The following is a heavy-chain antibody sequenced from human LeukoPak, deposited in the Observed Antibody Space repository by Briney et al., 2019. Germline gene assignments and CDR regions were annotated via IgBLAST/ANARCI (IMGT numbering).Heavy chain of an antibody. Sequence: SETLSLTCTVSGGSISSYYWSWIRQPPGKGLEWIGYIYYSGSTYHNPSLRSRVTMSVDTSKNQFSLKLSSVTAADTAVYYCARSSEGRYYYDSSGFSYYYYYMDVWGKGTTVTISS. CDR2: IYYSGST. CDR1: GGSISSYY. D-gene: IGHD3-22*01. V-gene: IGHV4-59*01. J-gene: IGHJ6*03. CDR3: ARSSEGRYYYDSSGFSYYYYYMDV.